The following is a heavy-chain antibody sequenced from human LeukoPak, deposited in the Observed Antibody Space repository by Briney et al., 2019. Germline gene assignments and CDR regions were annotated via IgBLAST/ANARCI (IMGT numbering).Heavy chain of an antibody. J-gene: IGHJ4*02. D-gene: IGHD1-26*01. CDR2: ISSSSSYI. CDR3: ASASSGSYWGSVGY. V-gene: IGHV3-21*01. Sequence: GGSLRLSCAASGFTFSSYSMNWVRQAPGKGLEWVSSISSSSSYIYYADSVKGRFTISRDNAKNSLYLQMNSLRAEDTAVYYCASASSGSYWGSVGYWGQGTLVTVSS. CDR1: GFTFSSYS.